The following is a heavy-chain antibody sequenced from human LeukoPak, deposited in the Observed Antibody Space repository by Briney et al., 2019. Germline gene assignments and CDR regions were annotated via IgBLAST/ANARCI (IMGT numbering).Heavy chain of an antibody. Sequence: GASVKVSCKASGGTFSSYAISWVRQAPGQGLEWMGWISAYNGNTNYAQKLQGRVTMTTDTSTSTAYMELRSLRSDDTAVYYCARAPSYYDILTGYLSIKPLFDYWGQGTLVTVSS. CDR3: ARAPSYYDILTGYLSIKPLFDY. CDR1: GGTFSSYA. CDR2: ISAYNGNT. V-gene: IGHV1-18*01. J-gene: IGHJ4*02. D-gene: IGHD3-9*01.